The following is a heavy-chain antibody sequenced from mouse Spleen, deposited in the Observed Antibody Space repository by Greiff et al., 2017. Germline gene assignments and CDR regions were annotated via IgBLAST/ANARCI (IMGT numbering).Heavy chain of an antibody. J-gene: IGHJ4*01. CDR3: ARHGGLLRDPGAMDY. CDR1: GFTFSSYA. D-gene: IGHD1-1*01. CDR2: INSNGGST. V-gene: IGHV5-6-2*01. Sequence: EVKVVESGGGLVKPGGSLKLSCAASGFTFSSYAMSWVRQTPEKRLEWVAAINSNGGSTYYPDTVKDRFTISRDNAKNTLYLQMSSLRSEDTALYYCARHGGLLRDPGAMDYWGQGTSVTVSS.